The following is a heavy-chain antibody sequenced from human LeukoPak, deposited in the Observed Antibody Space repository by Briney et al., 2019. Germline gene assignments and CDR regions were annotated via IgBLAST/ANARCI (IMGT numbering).Heavy chain of an antibody. V-gene: IGHV3-30*19. CDR1: GFTFTTYG. Sequence: GGSLRLSCAASGFTFTTYGIHWVRQAPGKGLEWVAVISYDGSNKYYADSVKGRFTISRDNSKNTLYLQMNSLRGEDTAVYYCARGSKSYGDYIRSRIYYIDYWGQGTLVTVSS. CDR3: ARGSKSYGDYIRSRIYYIDY. CDR2: ISYDGSNK. J-gene: IGHJ4*02. D-gene: IGHD4-17*01.